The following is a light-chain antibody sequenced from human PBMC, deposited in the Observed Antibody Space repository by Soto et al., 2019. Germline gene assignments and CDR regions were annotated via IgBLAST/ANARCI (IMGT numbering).Light chain of an antibody. V-gene: IGKV1-5*01. CDR2: DAS. CDR3: QQVNVSPST. Sequence: DLQMTQSPSTLSASVVDRFTLTFLASQSISSWLAWYQPKPGKAPKLLIYDASSLESGVPSRFSGSGSGTDFTLTISSLQPEDFATYYCQQVNVSPSTFGGGTKVDIK. J-gene: IGKJ4*01. CDR1: QSISSW.